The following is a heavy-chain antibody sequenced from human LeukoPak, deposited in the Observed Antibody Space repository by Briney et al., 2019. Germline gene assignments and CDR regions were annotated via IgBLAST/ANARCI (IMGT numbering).Heavy chain of an antibody. J-gene: IGHJ4*02. V-gene: IGHV3-30*04. D-gene: IGHD1-26*01. CDR1: GITFSSYA. CDR3: AKDSTPGIVGANPSAFDY. Sequence: GGSLRLSCAASGITFSSYAMHWVRQAPGKGLEWVAVISYDGSNKYYADSVKGRFTISRDNYKNTLYLQMNSLRAEDTAVYYCAKDSTPGIVGANPSAFDYWGQGTLVTVSS. CDR2: ISYDGSNK.